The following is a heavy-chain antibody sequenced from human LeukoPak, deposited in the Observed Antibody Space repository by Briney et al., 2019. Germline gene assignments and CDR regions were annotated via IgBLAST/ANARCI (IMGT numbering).Heavy chain of an antibody. Sequence: ASVKVSCKASGYTFTSYGISWVRQAPGQGLEWMGWISAYNFNTNYAQKLQGRVTMTADTSTSTAYMELRSLISDDTATYYCATGYPKRRPSDMLTVPLFDYWGQGSLVIVSS. CDR1: GYTFTSYG. CDR3: ATGYPKRRPSDMLTVPLFDY. J-gene: IGHJ4*02. V-gene: IGHV1-18*01. CDR2: ISAYNFNT. D-gene: IGHD3-9*01.